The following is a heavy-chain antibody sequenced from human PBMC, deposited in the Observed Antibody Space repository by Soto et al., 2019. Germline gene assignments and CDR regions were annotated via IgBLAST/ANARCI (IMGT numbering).Heavy chain of an antibody. J-gene: IGHJ6*02. Sequence: EVQLVQSGAEVKKPGESLRISCKGSGYSFTSYWISWVRQMPGKGLEWMGRIDPSDSYTNYSPSFQGHVTISADKSISTAYLQWSSLKASDTAMYYCAIGPDYDSSRGGTLTDYYYYYGMDVWGQGTTVTVSS. D-gene: IGHD3-22*01. CDR1: GYSFTSYW. V-gene: IGHV5-10-1*03. CDR2: IDPSDSYT. CDR3: AIGPDYDSSRGGTLTDYYYYYGMDV.